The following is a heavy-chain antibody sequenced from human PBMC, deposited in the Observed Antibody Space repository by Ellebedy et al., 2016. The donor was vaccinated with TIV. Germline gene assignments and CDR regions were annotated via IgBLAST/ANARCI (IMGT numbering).Heavy chain of an antibody. CDR1: GYTFTGYY. J-gene: IGHJ4*02. CDR2: INPNSGGT. V-gene: IGHV1-2*02. Sequence: ASVKVSCXASGYTFTGYYMHWVRQAPGQGLEWMGWINPNSGGTNYAQKFQGRVTMTRDTSISTAYMELSRLRSDDTAVYYCARGQGVELLWFGELFLWGQGTLVTVSS. D-gene: IGHD3-10*01. CDR3: ARGQGVELLWFGELFL.